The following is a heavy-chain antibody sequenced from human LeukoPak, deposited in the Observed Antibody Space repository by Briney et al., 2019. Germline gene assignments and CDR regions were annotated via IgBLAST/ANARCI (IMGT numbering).Heavy chain of an antibody. Sequence: GGSLRLSCAASGFSFSTYWMAWVRQAPGKGLEWVSSISSSSSYIYYADSVKGRFTISRDNAKNSLYLQMNSLRAEDTAVYYCARAYSERYGLGYYYMDVWGKGTTVTISS. V-gene: IGHV3-21*01. CDR2: ISSSSSYI. CDR3: ARAYSERYGLGYYYMDV. CDR1: GFSFSTYW. D-gene: IGHD1-26*01. J-gene: IGHJ6*03.